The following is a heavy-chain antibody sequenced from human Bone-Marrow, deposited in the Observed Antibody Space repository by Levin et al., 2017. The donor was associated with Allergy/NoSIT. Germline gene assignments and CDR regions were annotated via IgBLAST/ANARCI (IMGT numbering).Heavy chain of an antibody. J-gene: IGHJ6*02. D-gene: IGHD3-10*01. CDR2: SYNSGTT. CDR1: GSSVSSGGYF. Sequence: LRLTCAVSGSSVSSGGYFWTWIRQHPGKGLEWIGLSYNSGTTHYNPSLESRLTISVDTSKNTFSLSLNSVTAADTAVYFCASGGSYTGMDVWGQGTTVIVSS. V-gene: IGHV4-31*11. CDR3: ASGGSYTGMDV.